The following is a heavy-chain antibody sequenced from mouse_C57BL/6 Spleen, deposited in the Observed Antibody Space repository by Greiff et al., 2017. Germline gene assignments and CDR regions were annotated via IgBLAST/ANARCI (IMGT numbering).Heavy chain of an antibody. CDR3: ARPPITTVVATRYFDV. J-gene: IGHJ1*03. V-gene: IGHV5-17*01. Sequence: EVQVVESGGGLVKPGGSLKLSCAASGFTFSDYGMHWVRQAPEKGLEWVAYISSGSSTIYYADTVKGRFTISRDNAKNTLFLQMTSLRSEDTAMYYCARPPITTVVATRYFDVWGTGTTVTVSS. D-gene: IGHD1-1*01. CDR1: GFTFSDYG. CDR2: ISSGSSTI.